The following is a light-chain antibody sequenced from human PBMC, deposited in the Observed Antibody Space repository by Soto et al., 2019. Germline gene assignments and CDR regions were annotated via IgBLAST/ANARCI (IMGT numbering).Light chain of an antibody. CDR1: QSISSW. CDR2: DAS. Sequence: DLQMTQSPSTLSASVGDRVTITCRASQSISSWLAWYQQKPGKAPKLLSYDASSLESGVPSRFSGSGAGTEFTLPSSSLQPDDFATYYCKQYNSYPWTFGQGTKVEIK. J-gene: IGKJ1*01. V-gene: IGKV1-5*01. CDR3: KQYNSYPWT.